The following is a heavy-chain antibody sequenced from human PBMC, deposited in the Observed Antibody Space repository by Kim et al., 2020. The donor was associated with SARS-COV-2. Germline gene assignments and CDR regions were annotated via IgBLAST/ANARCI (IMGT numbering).Heavy chain of an antibody. V-gene: IGHV3-72*01. D-gene: IGHD6-13*01. CDR3: ATSSADGMFLMGD. J-gene: IGHJ4*02. Sequence: YAASGKGRFTTSRDDSKNSVYLQMNSLKSEDTAVYYCATSSADGMFLMGDWGQGDLVTVSS.